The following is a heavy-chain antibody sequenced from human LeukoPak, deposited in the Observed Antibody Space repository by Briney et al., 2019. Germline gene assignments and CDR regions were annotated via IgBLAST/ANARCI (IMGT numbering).Heavy chain of an antibody. CDR3: ARVKPIVGASDY. D-gene: IGHD1-26*01. CDR2: INPNSGGT. V-gene: IGHV1-2*02. J-gene: IGHJ4*02. CDR1: GYTFTGYY. Sequence: ASVKVSCKASGYTFTGYYMHWVRQAPGQGLEWMGWINPNSGGTNYAQKFQGRVTMTRDTSISTAYMELSRLRSDDTAVYYCARVKPIVGASDYWGQGTLVTVSS.